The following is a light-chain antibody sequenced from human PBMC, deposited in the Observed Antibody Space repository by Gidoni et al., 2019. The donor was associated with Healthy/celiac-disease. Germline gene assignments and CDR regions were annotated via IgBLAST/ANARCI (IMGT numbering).Light chain of an antibody. CDR1: QGISSY. J-gene: IGKJ2*01. CDR3: QQRNSYPVT. Sequence: IQSTQSPSSLSASVGDRVTITCRASQGISSYLDWYQQKPGKAPKLLIYAASTLQSGVPSRFSGSGSGTDFTLTISSLQPEDFATYYCQQRNSYPVTFGQGTKLEIK. V-gene: IGKV1-9*01. CDR2: AAS.